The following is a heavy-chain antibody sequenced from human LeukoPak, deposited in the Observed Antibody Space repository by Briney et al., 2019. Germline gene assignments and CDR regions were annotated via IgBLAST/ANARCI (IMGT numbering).Heavy chain of an antibody. Sequence: GGSLRLSCAASGFTFSSYAMSWVRQAPGKGLEWVANISPDGSQKKYVDSMKGRFTISRDNARTSVYLQINSLRAEDTAVYFCARPTDQFRLDLWGQGTLVTVSS. CDR2: ISPDGSQK. V-gene: IGHV3-7*01. CDR3: ARPTDQFRLDL. J-gene: IGHJ5*02. D-gene: IGHD2-21*01. CDR1: GFTFSSYA.